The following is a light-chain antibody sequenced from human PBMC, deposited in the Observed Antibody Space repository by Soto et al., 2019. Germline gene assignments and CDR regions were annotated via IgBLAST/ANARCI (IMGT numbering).Light chain of an antibody. CDR2: GAS. Sequence: EIVLTQSPGTLSLSPGERATLSCRASQSSAGNYLAWYQQKPGQAPRLLIYGASSRATGIPDRFSGSGSGTDFTLTISRLEPEDFAVYYCQQYGSSPTWTFGQGTKVEIK. CDR3: QQYGSSPTWT. V-gene: IGKV3-20*01. J-gene: IGKJ1*01. CDR1: QSSAGNY.